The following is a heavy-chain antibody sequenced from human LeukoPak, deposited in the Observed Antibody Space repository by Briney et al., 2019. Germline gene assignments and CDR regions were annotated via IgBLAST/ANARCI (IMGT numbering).Heavy chain of an antibody. CDR3: ARPSLRGVTPFDY. CDR2: IWYDGSNK. J-gene: IGHJ4*02. Sequence: PGGSLRLSCAASGFTFSSYGMHWVRQAPGKGLEWVAVIWYDGSNKYYADSVKGRFTISRDNSKNTLYLQMNSLRAEDTAVYYCARPSLRGVTPFDYWGQGTLVTVSS. CDR1: GFTFSSYG. V-gene: IGHV3-33*01. D-gene: IGHD3-10*01.